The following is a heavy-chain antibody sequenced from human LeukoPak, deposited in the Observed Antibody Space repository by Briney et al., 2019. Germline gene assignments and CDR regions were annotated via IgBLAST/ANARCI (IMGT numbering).Heavy chain of an antibody. CDR1: GASISDSYYF. J-gene: IGHJ5*02. CDR2: VDYRGTT. Sequence: SETLSLTCTVSGASISDSYYFWGWIRQPPGKGLEWIATVDYRGTTYYSSALKSRVTISADTSKNQFYLNLNSMTAADTAVYFCARRRAYNYFDPWGQGTLVTVSS. V-gene: IGHV4-39*01. CDR3: ARRRAYNYFDP.